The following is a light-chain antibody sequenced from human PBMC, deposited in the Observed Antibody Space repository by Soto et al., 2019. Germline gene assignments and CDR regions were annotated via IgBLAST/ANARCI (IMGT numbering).Light chain of an antibody. CDR1: TSAY. CDR3: SSYTSSSTLL. J-gene: IGLJ2*01. CDR2: EVS. Sequence: QSALTQPASLSGSPGQSITISCTGTTSAYVSWYQQHPGKAPKLMIYEVSNRPSGVSNRFSGSKSGNTASLAISGLQTEDEADYYCSSYTSSSTLLFGGGTKVTVL. V-gene: IGLV2-14*01.